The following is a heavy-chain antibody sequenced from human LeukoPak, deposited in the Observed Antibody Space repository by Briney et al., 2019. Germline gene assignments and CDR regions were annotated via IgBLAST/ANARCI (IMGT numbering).Heavy chain of an antibody. J-gene: IGHJ4*02. Sequence: GASVKVSCKASGYMFATYGFSWVRQAPGQGLEWMGRISTYNDKTNYAQKFQGRVTMTTETSTSTAYMELRSLSSDDTAVYFCARDGYYDVLTGIDYWGQGTLVTVSS. D-gene: IGHD3-9*01. CDR3: ARDGYYDVLTGIDY. V-gene: IGHV1-18*01. CDR1: GYMFATYG. CDR2: ISTYNDKT.